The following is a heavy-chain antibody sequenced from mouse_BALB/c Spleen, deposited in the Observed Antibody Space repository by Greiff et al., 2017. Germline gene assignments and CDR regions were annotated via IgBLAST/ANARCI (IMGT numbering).Heavy chain of an antibody. Sequence: EVKLVESGPELVKPGASVKMSCKASGYTFTSYVMHWVKQKPGQGLEWIGYINPYNDGTKYNEKFKGKATLTSDKSSSTAYMELSSLTSEDSAVYYCAYGNPSYWYFDVWGAGTTVTVSS. D-gene: IGHD2-1*01. J-gene: IGHJ1*01. CDR2: INPYNDGT. V-gene: IGHV1-14*01. CDR1: GYTFTSYV. CDR3: AYGNPSYWYFDV.